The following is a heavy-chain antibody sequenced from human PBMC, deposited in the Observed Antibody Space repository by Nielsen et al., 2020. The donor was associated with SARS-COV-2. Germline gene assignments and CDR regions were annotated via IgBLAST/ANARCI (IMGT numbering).Heavy chain of an antibody. CDR3: ARETIDFTSSFVDK. V-gene: IGHV3-30*04. CDR2: ISADGGND. J-gene: IGHJ4*02. Sequence: GESLKISCTASEFTFSSHAMHWVRQAPGKGLEWLTIISADGGNDHYADSVRGRFTISRDNSKNTLYLHLNSLRPEDTAVYYCARETIDFTSSFVDKWGQGTLVTVSP. CDR1: EFTFSSHA. D-gene: IGHD2-2*01.